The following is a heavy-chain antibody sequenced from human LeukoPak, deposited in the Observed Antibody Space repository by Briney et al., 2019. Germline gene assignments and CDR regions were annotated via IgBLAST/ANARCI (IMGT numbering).Heavy chain of an antibody. J-gene: IGHJ4*02. V-gene: IGHV4-4*07. CDR2: IYTSGST. CDR1: GGFISSYY. CDR3: AREQRNIVVLASDRQPFFDY. Sequence: SETLSLTCTASGGFISSYYWSWIRQPAGKALEWIGRIYTSGSTNYNPSLKSRVSMSVDTSKNQFSLNLSSVTAADTAVYYCAREQRNIVVLASDRQPFFDYWGQGTLVTVSS. D-gene: IGHD2-15*01.